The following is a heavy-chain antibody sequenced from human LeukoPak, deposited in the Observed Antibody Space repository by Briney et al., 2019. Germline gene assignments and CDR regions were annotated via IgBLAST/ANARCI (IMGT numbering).Heavy chain of an antibody. CDR3: ARIQAVGVPVAIDAYYSYGMDV. J-gene: IGHJ6*02. CDR1: GGSFSRNA. D-gene: IGHD2-2*02. Sequence: SVKVSCKASGGSFSRNAISWVRQAPGQGLEWMGRFIPILGIATYAQKFQGRVTITADRSASTAYMELSSLRSEDTAVYYCARIQAVGVPVAIDAYYSYGMDVWGQGTAVTVSS. V-gene: IGHV1-69*04. CDR2: FIPILGIA.